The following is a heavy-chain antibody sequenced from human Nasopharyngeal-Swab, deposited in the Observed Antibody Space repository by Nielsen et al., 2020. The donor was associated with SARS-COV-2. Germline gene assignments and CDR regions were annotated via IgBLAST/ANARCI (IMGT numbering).Heavy chain of an antibody. Sequence: GESLKISCAASGFTFRNYWMSWVRQAPGKGLEWVANIKQGGCEKHYVDSVKGRFTISRDDSKNSQSLQMNSLRVEDTAVYYCVRERESSYGMDVWGQGTTVTVSS. CDR2: IKQGGCEK. CDR1: GFTFRNYW. D-gene: IGHD6-6*01. V-gene: IGHV3-7*01. CDR3: VRERESSYGMDV. J-gene: IGHJ6*02.